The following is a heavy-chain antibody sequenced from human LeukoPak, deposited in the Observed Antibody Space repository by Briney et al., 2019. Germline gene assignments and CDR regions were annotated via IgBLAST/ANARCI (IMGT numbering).Heavy chain of an antibody. D-gene: IGHD2-2*01. CDR3: AKKGFCNSGSCYGVFVY. V-gene: IGHV3-30*02. CDR2: ILYDGSNK. J-gene: IGHJ4*02. CDR1: GFTFSHYG. Sequence: GGSLRLSCAASGFTFSHYGMHWVRQAPGKGLEWVAFILYDGSNKYYADSVKGRFTISRDNSKNTPDLQMNSLRAEDTAVYYCAKKGFCNSGSCYGVFVYWGQGTLVTVSS.